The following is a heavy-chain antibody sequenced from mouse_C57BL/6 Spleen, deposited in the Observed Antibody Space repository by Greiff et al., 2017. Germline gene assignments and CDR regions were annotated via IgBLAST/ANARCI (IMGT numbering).Heavy chain of an antibody. CDR2: IYPGDGDT. CDR1: GYAFSSYW. J-gene: IGHJ4*01. V-gene: IGHV1-80*01. D-gene: IGHD1-1*01. CDR3: ASPCTTVVAEGIMDD. Sequence: QVQLQQSGAELVKPGASVKISCKASGYAFSSYWMNWVKQRPGKGLEWIGQIYPGDGDTNYNGKFKGQATLTADKSSSPAYMQLSSLTSEDSAVYFCASPCTTVVAEGIMDDWGQEASGSVSS.